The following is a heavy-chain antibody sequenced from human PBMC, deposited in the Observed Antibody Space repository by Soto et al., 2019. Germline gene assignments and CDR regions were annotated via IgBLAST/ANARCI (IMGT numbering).Heavy chain of an antibody. J-gene: IGHJ6*03. CDR2: ISAYNGNT. Sequence: GASVKVSCKASGYTFTSYGISWVRQVPGQGLEWMGWISAYNGNTNYAQKLQGRVTMTTDTSTSTAYKELRSLRSDDTAVYYCARVPFSPAPRPVWFDARGYMDVWGKGTTVPVSS. D-gene: IGHD3-10*01. V-gene: IGHV1-18*01. CDR1: GYTFTSYG. CDR3: ARVPFSPAPRPVWFDARGYMDV.